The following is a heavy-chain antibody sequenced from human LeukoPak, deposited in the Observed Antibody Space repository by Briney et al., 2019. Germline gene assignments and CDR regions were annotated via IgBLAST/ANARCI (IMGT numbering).Heavy chain of an antibody. CDR3: AKSGGQQLVAAYGMDV. D-gene: IGHD6-13*01. CDR1: GFTFSSYS. J-gene: IGHJ6*02. V-gene: IGHV3-48*04. Sequence: GGSLGLSCAASGFTFSSYSMNWVRQAPGKGLEWISYISSSSSPIYYAGSVKGRFTTSRDNAKNSLYLQMNSLRVEDTAVYYCAKSGGQQLVAAYGMDVWGQGTTVTVSS. CDR2: ISSSSSPI.